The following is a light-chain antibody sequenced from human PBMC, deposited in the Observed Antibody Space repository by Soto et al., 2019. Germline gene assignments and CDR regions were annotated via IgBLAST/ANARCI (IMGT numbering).Light chain of an antibody. CDR2: DGS. V-gene: IGKV1-33*01. CDR1: QDINYY. J-gene: IGKJ5*01. Sequence: DILMTQSPSSLSASVGDRVTISCQASQDINYYVNWYQQKPGEAPKLLIYDGSKLDVGVPSRFSGSGFGTDFTLTINSLQPEDIATYYCQHTSIFAQGTRLDIK. CDR3: QHTSI.